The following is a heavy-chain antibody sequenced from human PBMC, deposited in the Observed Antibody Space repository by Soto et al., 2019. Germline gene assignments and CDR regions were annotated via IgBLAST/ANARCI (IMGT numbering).Heavy chain of an antibody. Sequence: GGSLRLSCAASGFAFNTIAMHWVRQAPGKGLEWVAAIWGDGSTEKYADSVKGRFAISRDNSKNRVYLQMNSLRAEDTAVYFCARSGECSAANCYLRGPFDYWGQGSQATVSS. J-gene: IGHJ4*02. V-gene: IGHV3-33*01. CDR1: GFAFNTIA. CDR3: ARSGECSAANCYLRGPFDY. D-gene: IGHD2-15*01. CDR2: IWGDGSTE.